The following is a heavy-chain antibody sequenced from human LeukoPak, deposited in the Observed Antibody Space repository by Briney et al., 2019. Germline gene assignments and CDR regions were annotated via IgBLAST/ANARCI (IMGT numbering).Heavy chain of an antibody. J-gene: IGHJ4*02. V-gene: IGHV3-11*01. CDR2: ISSSGSTI. D-gene: IGHD3-22*01. CDR3: ARHLGTNYYDSSGQDVDY. Sequence: GGSLRLSCAASGFTFSDYYMSWIRQAPGKGLEWVSYISSSGSTIYYAGSVKVRFTISRDNAKNSLYLQMNSLRAEDTAVYYCARHLGTNYYDSSGQDVDYWGQGTLVTVSS. CDR1: GFTFSDYY.